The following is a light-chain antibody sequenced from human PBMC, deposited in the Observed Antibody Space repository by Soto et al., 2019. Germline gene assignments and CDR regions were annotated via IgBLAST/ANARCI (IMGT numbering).Light chain of an antibody. V-gene: IGKV3-11*01. CDR1: QSLSKS. CDR3: QQRSSWPLT. Sequence: PGEGATLSCRASQSLSKSLVWYQQKPGQAPRLLIDGASNRATGIPARFSGSGSGTDFTLTISSLEPEDFAVYFCQQRSSWPLTFGGGTKVDIK. CDR2: GAS. J-gene: IGKJ4*02.